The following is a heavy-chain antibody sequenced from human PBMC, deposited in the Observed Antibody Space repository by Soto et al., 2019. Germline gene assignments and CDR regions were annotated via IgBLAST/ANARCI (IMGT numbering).Heavy chain of an antibody. CDR3: ARESEDLTSNFDY. V-gene: IGHV3-21*06. J-gene: IGHJ4*02. Sequence: WGSLRLSCAASGFTFTRYSMNWVRQAPGKGLEWVSSISSTTNYIYYGDSMKGRFTISRDNAKNSLYLEMNSLRAEDTAVYYCARESEDLTSNFDYWGQGTLVTVSA. CDR2: ISSTTNYI. CDR1: GFTFTRYS.